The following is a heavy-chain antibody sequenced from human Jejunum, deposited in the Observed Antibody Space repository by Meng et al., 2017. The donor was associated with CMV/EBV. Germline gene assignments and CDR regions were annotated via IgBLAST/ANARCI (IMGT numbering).Heavy chain of an antibody. Sequence: SGVTFGSSGMHWVRQAPGKGLGWMAFVRYDGSNKYYADSVKGRFTISRDNSKNTLYLQMNSLRAEDTAVYYCAKDSGYSYGYGLDYWGQGTLVTVSS. D-gene: IGHD5-18*01. V-gene: IGHV3-30*02. CDR1: GVTFGSSG. CDR2: VRYDGSNK. CDR3: AKDSGYSYGYGLDY. J-gene: IGHJ4*02.